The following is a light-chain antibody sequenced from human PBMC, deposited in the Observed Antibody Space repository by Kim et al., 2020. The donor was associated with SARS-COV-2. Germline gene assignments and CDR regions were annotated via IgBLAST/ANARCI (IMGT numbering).Light chain of an antibody. CDR1: NVASKS. CDR3: QVWDTSRDHLVV. CDR2: YDD. V-gene: IGLV3-21*04. J-gene: IGLJ2*01. Sequence: PGKTAKITCERENVASKSVHWYQQKPGQAPVLVIYYDDDRPSGIPERFSGSNSGNTATLTISRVEAGDEADYYCQVWDTSRDHLVVFGGGTQLTVL.